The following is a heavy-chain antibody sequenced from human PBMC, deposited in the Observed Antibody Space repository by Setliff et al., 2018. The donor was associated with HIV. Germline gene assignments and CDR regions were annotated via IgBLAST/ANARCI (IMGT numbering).Heavy chain of an antibody. J-gene: IGHJ4*02. V-gene: IGHV1-69*13. CDR1: GGTFSGHA. Sequence: SVKVSCKAAGGTFSGHAINWVRQAPGQGVEWMGEIIPLFGTAHYAQRFQGRVTITADHSTSTAYMELSRLKSADTAVYYCARALGISTDSNRFDSWGQGTLVTVSS. CDR2: IIPLFGTA. CDR3: ARALGISTDSNRFDS. D-gene: IGHD3-22*01.